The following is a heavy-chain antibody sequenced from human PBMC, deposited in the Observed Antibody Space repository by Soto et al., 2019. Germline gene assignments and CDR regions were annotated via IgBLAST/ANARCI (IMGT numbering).Heavy chain of an antibody. CDR1: GFTFSSYA. J-gene: IGHJ4*02. CDR3: VKDRHVDY. V-gene: IGHV3-64D*06. CDR2: ISSNGVST. Sequence: PGGSMRLSCSVFGFTFSSYAMHWVRQAPGKGLQYVSSISSNGVSTYYADSVKGRFTISRDNSKNTLYLQMSSLRVEDTAVYYCVKDRHVDYWGQGTLVTVSS.